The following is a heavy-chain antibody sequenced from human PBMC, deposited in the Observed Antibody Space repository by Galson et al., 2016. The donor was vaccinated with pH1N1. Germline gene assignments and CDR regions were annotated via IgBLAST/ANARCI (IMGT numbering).Heavy chain of an antibody. CDR3: ARENIVLGEGWSYGLDV. V-gene: IGHV4-4*07. D-gene: IGHD2/OR15-2a*01. Sequence: ETLSLTCSVSGASLSSHYWSWIRQPAEKGLEWIGRLYKSGSTKYNPSLKSRVTMSVDTSKSQFSLKLNSVTAADTAVYYCARENIVLGEGWSYGLDVWGQGTTVTVSS. CDR1: GASLSSHY. CDR2: LYKSGST. J-gene: IGHJ6*02.